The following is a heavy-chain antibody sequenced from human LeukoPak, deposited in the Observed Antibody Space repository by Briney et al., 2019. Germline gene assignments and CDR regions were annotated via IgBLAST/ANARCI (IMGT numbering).Heavy chain of an antibody. CDR3: ARTARGVDPRYYFDY. V-gene: IGHV3-30-3*01. J-gene: IGHJ4*02. D-gene: IGHD2-8*02. CDR2: ISYDGSNK. CDR1: GFTFSSYA. Sequence: PGGSLRLSCAASGFTFSSYAMHWVRQAPGKGLEWVAVISYDGSNKYYADSVKGRFTISRDNSKNTLYLQMNRLRAEDTAVYYCARTARGVDPRYYFDYWGQGTLVTVSS.